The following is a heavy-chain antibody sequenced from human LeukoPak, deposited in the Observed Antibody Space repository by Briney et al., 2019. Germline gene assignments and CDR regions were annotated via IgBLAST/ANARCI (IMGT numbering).Heavy chain of an antibody. J-gene: IGHJ5*02. V-gene: IGHV4-34*01. Sequence: SETLSLTCAVYGGSFSGYYWSWIRQPPGKGLEWIGEINHSGSTNYNLSLKSRVTISVDTSKNQFSLKLSSVTAADTAVYYCARKRRKGWFDPWGQGTLVTVSS. CDR1: GGSFSGYY. CDR2: INHSGST. CDR3: ARKRRKGWFDP.